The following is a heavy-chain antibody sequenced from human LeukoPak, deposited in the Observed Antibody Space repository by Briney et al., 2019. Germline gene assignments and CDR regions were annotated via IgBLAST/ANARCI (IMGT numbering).Heavy chain of an antibody. Sequence: PGGSLRLSCAASGFIFSSFGMHWVRQAPGKGLEWVAFIRFDGSNKYYGDSVKGRFTISRDNSKNTLYLQINSPRADDTAVYYCAKANSITIFGVISPVDYWGQGTLVTVSS. D-gene: IGHD3-3*01. V-gene: IGHV3-30*02. CDR1: GFIFSSFG. J-gene: IGHJ4*02. CDR3: AKANSITIFGVISPVDY. CDR2: IRFDGSNK.